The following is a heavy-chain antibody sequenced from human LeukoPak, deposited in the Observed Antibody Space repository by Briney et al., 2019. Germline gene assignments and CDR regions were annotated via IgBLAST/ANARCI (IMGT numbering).Heavy chain of an antibody. CDR1: GGSISSYH. Sequence: PSETLSLTCTVSGGSISSYHWSWIRQPPGKGLGWIGYIYYSGSTNYNPSPKSRVTISVDTSKNQFSLKLSSVTAPDTAVYYCARVRRSGYYQRPGFDHWGQGTLVTVSS. J-gene: IGHJ5*02. V-gene: IGHV4-59*01. D-gene: IGHD3-22*01. CDR3: ARVRRSGYYQRPGFDH. CDR2: IYYSGST.